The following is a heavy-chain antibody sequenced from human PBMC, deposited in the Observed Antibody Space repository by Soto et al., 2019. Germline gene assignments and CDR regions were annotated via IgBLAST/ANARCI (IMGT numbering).Heavy chain of an antibody. D-gene: IGHD3-22*01. CDR1: GFTFSSHW. J-gene: IGHJ4*02. CDR3: AREATYSSGRGMDV. V-gene: IGHV3-74*01. Sequence: EVQLVESGGGSVQPGGSLRLHCAASGFTFSSHWMYWVRQAPGKGLFWVSRINSEGSSRRYADSVNGRFTVSRDNAKNTRYLQMISLRAEDTAVYYCAREATYSSGRGMDVWGQGTLVTVSS. CDR2: INSEGSSR.